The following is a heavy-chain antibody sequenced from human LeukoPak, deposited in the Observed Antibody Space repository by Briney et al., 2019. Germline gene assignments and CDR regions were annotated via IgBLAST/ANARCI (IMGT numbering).Heavy chain of an antibody. V-gene: IGHV3-23*01. J-gene: IGHJ4*02. CDR2: ISGGGSST. CDR3: AKPAYIY. CDR1: GFTFTSYS. D-gene: IGHD2-2*01. Sequence: GVSLRLSCAASGFTFTSYSMNWVRQAPGKGLEWVSTISGGGSSTYYADSVKGRFTISRDNSKNTLYLQVNSLRAEDTAVYYCAKPAYIYWGQGTLVTISS.